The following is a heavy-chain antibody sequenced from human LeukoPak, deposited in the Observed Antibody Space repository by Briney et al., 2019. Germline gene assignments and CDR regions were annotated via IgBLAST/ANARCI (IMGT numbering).Heavy chain of an antibody. D-gene: IGHD1-1*01. V-gene: IGHV3-7*01. CDR2: IKQDGSEK. J-gene: IGHJ6*03. CDR1: GFTFSSYW. CDR3: ARDQAHLDFAYTRDYYYYMDV. Sequence: GGSLRLSCAASGFTFSSYWMSWVRQAPGKGLEWVANIKQDGSEKYYVDSVKGRFTISRDNAKNSLYLQMNSLRAEDTAVYYCARDQAHLDFAYTRDYYYYMDVWGKGTTVTVSS.